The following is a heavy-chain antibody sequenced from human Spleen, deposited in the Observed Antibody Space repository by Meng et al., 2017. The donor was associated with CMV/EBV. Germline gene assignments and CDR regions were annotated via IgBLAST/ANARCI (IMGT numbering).Heavy chain of an antibody. J-gene: IGHJ6*02. V-gene: IGHV4-59*08. CDR2: IYHSVTT. Sequence: SETLSLTCTVSGGSISSYYWSWIRQPPGKGLEWIGTIYHSVTTYYNPSLRSRVTISVDTSKNQFSLKLNSVTAADTAVYYCARFGYCSDGGCYSNYYYYYGMDVWGQGTTVTVSS. D-gene: IGHD2-15*01. CDR1: GGSISSYY. CDR3: ARFGYCSDGGCYSNYYYYYGMDV.